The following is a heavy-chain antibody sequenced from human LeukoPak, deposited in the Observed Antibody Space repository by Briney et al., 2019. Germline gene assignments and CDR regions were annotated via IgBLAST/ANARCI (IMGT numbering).Heavy chain of an antibody. CDR3: ARERGAIGPPDAFDI. Sequence: ASVKVSCKASGYTFTGYYMHWVRQAPGQGLEWMGWINPNSGGTNYAQKFQGRVTMTRDTSISTAYMELSRLRSDDTAVYYCARERGAIGPPDAFDIWGQGTMVTVSS. V-gene: IGHV1-2*02. J-gene: IGHJ3*02. D-gene: IGHD3-22*01. CDR1: GYTFTGYY. CDR2: INPNSGGT.